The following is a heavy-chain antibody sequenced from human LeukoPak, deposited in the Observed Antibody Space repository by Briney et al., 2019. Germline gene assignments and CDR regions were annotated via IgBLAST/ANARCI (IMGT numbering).Heavy chain of an antibody. Sequence: GGSLRLSCAASGFTFSSYGMSWVRQAPGKGLEWVAVIWYDGSNKYYADSVKGRFTISRDNSKNALYLQMNSLRAEDTAVYYCAKALSIAARLAFDYWGQGTLVTVSA. CDR1: GFTFSSYG. CDR2: IWYDGSNK. V-gene: IGHV3-33*06. D-gene: IGHD6-6*01. J-gene: IGHJ4*02. CDR3: AKALSIAARLAFDY.